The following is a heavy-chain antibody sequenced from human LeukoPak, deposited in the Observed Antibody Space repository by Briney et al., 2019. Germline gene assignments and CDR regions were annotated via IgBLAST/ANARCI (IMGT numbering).Heavy chain of an antibody. D-gene: IGHD6-13*01. V-gene: IGHV4-4*07. Sequence: PSETPSLTCTVSGGSISNYYWSWVQQPAGKGLEWVGRIYASGNTNYNPSLKGRVTMTVDTSKNQFSLNLSSVTAADTAVYYCARGRGSSWYYFDSWGQGTLVTVSS. CDR2: IYASGNT. CDR3: ARGRGSSWYYFDS. CDR1: GGSISNYY. J-gene: IGHJ4*02.